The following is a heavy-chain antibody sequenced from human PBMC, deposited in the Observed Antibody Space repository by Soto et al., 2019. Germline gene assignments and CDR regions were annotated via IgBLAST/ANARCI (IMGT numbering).Heavy chain of an antibody. Sequence: LRLSCAASGFTFSSYGMHWVRQAPGKGLEWVAVISYDGSNKYYADSVKGRFTISRDNSKNTLYLQMNSLRAEDTAVYYCAKDGSGSYYRSYYFDYWGQGTLVTVSS. CDR1: GFTFSSYG. D-gene: IGHD3-10*01. CDR3: AKDGSGSYYRSYYFDY. V-gene: IGHV3-30*18. J-gene: IGHJ4*02. CDR2: ISYDGSNK.